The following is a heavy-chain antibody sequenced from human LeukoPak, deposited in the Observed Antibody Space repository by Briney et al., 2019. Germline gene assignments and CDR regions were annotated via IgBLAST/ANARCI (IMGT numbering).Heavy chain of an antibody. CDR1: GFSFSSYA. CDR2: ISASGDTT. V-gene: IGHV3-23*01. J-gene: IGHJ4*02. Sequence: GGSLRLSCPASGFSFSSYAMTWVRPAPGKGLEWVSSISASGDTTYYADSVKGRFTISRDNSKKTLYLQTNSLRAQDTAVYYCAKGKTYCGGDCYNYWGQGTLVTVSS. CDR3: AKGKTYCGGDCYNY. D-gene: IGHD2-21*02.